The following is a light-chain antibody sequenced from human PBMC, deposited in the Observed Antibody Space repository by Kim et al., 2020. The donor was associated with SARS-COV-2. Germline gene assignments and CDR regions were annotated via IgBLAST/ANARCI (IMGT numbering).Light chain of an antibody. CDR1: SDSIASNY. J-gene: IGLJ2*01. V-gene: IGLV6-57*01. Sequence: GKTVTISCPRSSDSIASNYVQWYQQRPGSSPTTVIYEDNQRPSGVPDRFSGSIDSSSNSASLTISGLKTEDEADYYCQSYDSSNQVFGGGTQLTVL. CDR3: QSYDSSNQV. CDR2: EDN.